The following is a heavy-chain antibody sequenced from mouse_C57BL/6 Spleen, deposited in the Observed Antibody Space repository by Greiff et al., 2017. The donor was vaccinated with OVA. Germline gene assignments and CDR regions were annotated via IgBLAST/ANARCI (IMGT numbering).Heavy chain of an antibody. Sequence: EVQRVESGGGLVKPGGSLKLSCAASGFTFSSYAMSWVRQTPEKRLEWVATISDGGSYTYYPDNVKGRFTISRDNAKNNLYLQMSHLKSEDTAMYYGARDRITTVVAPSYAMDYWGQGTSVTVSS. CDR1: GFTFSSYA. CDR2: ISDGGSYT. V-gene: IGHV5-4*01. D-gene: IGHD1-1*01. J-gene: IGHJ4*01. CDR3: ARDRITTVVAPSYAMDY.